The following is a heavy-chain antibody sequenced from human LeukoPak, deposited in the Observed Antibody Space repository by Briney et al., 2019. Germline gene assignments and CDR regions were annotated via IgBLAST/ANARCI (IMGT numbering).Heavy chain of an antibody. V-gene: IGHV4-38-2*02. CDR1: GYSISSGYL. Sequence: SETLSLTCTVSGYSISSGYLWGWIRQPPGKGLEWIGEINHSGSTNYNPSLKSRVTIPVDTSKNQFSLKLSSVTAADTAVYYCAREGQLRARWGYSSSWYGHYYMDVWGKGTTVTVSS. J-gene: IGHJ6*03. CDR3: AREGQLRARWGYSSSWYGHYYMDV. D-gene: IGHD6-13*01. CDR2: INHSGST.